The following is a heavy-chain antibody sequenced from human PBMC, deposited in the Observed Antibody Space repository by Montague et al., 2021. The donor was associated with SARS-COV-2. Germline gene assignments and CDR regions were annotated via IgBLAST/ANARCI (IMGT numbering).Heavy chain of an antibody. CDR1: Y. CDR2: IYYSGRN. CDR3: ARASGKKTIFGVVISYFDY. V-gene: IGHV4-31*02. D-gene: IGHD3-3*01. J-gene: IGHJ4*02. Sequence: YWTRIRQHPRTGLEWIGYIYYSGRNNYXXXLKSRVTISVDTSKHQFSLKLSSVTAADTAVYYCARASGKKTIFGVVISYFDYWGQGTLVTVSS.